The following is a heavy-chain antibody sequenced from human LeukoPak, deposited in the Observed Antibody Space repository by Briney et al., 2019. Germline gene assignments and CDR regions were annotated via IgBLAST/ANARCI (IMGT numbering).Heavy chain of an antibody. CDR1: GGTFSSYA. CDR3: ARASWIQLWLPDY. J-gene: IGHJ4*02. CDR2: IIPIFGTA. D-gene: IGHD5-18*01. V-gene: IGHV1-69*05. Sequence: SVKVSCKASGGTFSSYAISWVRQAPGQGLEWMGGIIPIFGTANYAQKFQGRGTITTDESTSTAYMELSSLRSEDTAVYYCARASWIQLWLPDYWGQGTLVTVSS.